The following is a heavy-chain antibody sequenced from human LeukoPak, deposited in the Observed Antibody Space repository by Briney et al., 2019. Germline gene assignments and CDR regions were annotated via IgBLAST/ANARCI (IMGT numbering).Heavy chain of an antibody. CDR3: AREYGRGCSSTSCYTRGFDP. CDR2: MNPNCGNT. V-gene: IGHV1-8*03. CDR1: GYTFTSYD. D-gene: IGHD2-2*02. Sequence: ASVKVSCKASGYTFTSYDINWVRQATGQGLEWMGWMNPNCGNTGYAQKFQGRVTITRNTSISTAYMELSSLRSEDTAVYYCAREYGRGCSSTSCYTRGFDPWGQGTLVTVSS. J-gene: IGHJ5*02.